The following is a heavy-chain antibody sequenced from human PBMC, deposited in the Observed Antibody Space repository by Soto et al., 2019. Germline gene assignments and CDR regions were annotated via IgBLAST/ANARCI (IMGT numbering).Heavy chain of an antibody. CDR2: TYYRSKWYN. Sequence: PSQTLSLTCAISGDSVSSNSAAWNWIRQSPSRGLEWLGRTYYRSKWYNDYAVSVKSRITINPDTSKNQFSLQLNSVTPEDTAVYYCANVKQLGPYNWFDPWGQGTLVTVSS. CDR3: ANVKQLGPYNWFDP. CDR1: GDSVSSNSAA. D-gene: IGHD6-6*01. V-gene: IGHV6-1*01. J-gene: IGHJ5*02.